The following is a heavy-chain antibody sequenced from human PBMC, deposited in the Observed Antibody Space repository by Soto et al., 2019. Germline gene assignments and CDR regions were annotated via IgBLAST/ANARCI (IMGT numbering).Heavy chain of an antibody. V-gene: IGHV1-24*01. CDR1: GYTLTKLS. CDR3: ARDRLDDSSGYYYEDWFDP. Sequence: ASVKVSCKLSGYTLTKLSMHWVRQAPGKGLEWMGSFDPEKGETIYTQKFQGRVTMTEDTSTSTAYMELRSLRSDDTAVYYCARDRLDDSSGYYYEDWFDPWGQGTLVTVSS. D-gene: IGHD3-22*01. CDR2: FDPEKGET. J-gene: IGHJ5*02.